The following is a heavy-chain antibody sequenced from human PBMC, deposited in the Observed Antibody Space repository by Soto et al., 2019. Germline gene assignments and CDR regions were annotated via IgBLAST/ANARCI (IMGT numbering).Heavy chain of an antibody. CDR1: GFTFSSYA. J-gene: IGHJ6*02. D-gene: IGHD6-13*01. CDR2: ISGSGGST. V-gene: IGHV3-23*01. Sequence: PGGSLRLSCAASGFTFSSYAMSWVRQAPGKGLEWVSAISGSGGSTYYADSVKGRFTISRDNSKNTLYLQMNSLRAEDTAVYYCAKECSLAYYYYYGMDVWGQGTTVTVSS. CDR3: AKECSLAYYYYYGMDV.